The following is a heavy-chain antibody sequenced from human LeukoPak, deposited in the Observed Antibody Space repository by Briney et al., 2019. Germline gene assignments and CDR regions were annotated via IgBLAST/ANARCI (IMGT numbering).Heavy chain of an antibody. Sequence: PGGSLRLSCEASGFTFRNYGMNWARQAPGKGLEWVASINHNGNVNYYVDSVKGRFTISRDNAKNSLYLQMSNLRAEDTAVYFCARGGGLDVWGQGATVTVSS. CDR3: ARGGGLDV. J-gene: IGHJ6*02. CDR1: GFTFRNYG. D-gene: IGHD3-16*01. CDR2: INHNGNVN. V-gene: IGHV3-7*03.